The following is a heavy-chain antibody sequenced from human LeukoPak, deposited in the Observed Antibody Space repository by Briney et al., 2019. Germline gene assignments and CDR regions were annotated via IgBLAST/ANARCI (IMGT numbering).Heavy chain of an antibody. V-gene: IGHV4-61*02. CDR3: ARVWYYGSGSYPDAFDI. D-gene: IGHD3-10*01. Sequence: SETLSLTCTVSGGSISSSGYYWSWIRQPAGKGLEWIGRIYTSGSTNYNPSLKSRVTMSVDTSKNQFSLKLSSVTAADTAVYYCARVWYYGSGSYPDAFDIWGQGTMVTVSS. CDR1: GGSISSSGYY. J-gene: IGHJ3*02. CDR2: IYTSGST.